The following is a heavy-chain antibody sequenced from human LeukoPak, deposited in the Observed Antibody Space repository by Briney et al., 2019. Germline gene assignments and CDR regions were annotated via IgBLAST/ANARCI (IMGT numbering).Heavy chain of an antibody. Sequence: GGSLRLSCAASGFTVSSNYMSWVRQAPGKGLEWVSVIYSGGSKYYADSVKCRFTISRDNSKNTLYLQMNSLRAEDTAVYYCARDGVYCSGGSCYQSDYWGQGTLVTVSS. V-gene: IGHV3-53*01. CDR2: IYSGGSK. J-gene: IGHJ4*02. CDR1: GFTVSSNY. CDR3: ARDGVYCSGGSCYQSDY. D-gene: IGHD2-15*01.